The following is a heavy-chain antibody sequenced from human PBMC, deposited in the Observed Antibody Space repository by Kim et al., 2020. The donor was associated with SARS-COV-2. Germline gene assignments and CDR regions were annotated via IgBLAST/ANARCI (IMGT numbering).Heavy chain of an antibody. D-gene: IGHD1-1*01. CDR3: ARDRTGPGISLED. V-gene: IGHV3-74*01. J-gene: IGHJ4*02. Sequence: YAASGKGRFTISRDNAKTTLYLQMNSRRAEDTAVYYCARDRTGPGISLEDWGQGTLVTVSS.